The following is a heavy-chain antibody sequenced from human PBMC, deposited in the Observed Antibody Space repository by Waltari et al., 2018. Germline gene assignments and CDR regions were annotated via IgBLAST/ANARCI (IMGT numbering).Heavy chain of an antibody. V-gene: IGHV3-9*01. J-gene: IGHJ5*02. CDR3: AKDMFPQYSGSFNWFDP. CDR2: ISWNSGSI. Sequence: EVQLVESGGGLVQPGRSLRLSCEASGFTFDDYAMHWVRQAPGRGLAWVSGISWNSGSIGYADSVKGRFTISRDNAKKSLYLQMNSLRTEDTALYYCAKDMFPQYSGSFNWFDPWGQGTLVTVSS. CDR1: GFTFDDYA. D-gene: IGHD1-26*01.